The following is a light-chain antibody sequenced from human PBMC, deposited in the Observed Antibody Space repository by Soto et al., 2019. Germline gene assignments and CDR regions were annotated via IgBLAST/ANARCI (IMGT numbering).Light chain of an antibody. Sequence: EIVLTQSPGTLSLSPGERVTLSCRASQSVTSSYLAWYQQKPGQAPRLLIYGASNRATGIPDRFSGSRSGTGFSLTISRLEPEDFAVYYCHQYGDSIRQTFGQGTKLEI. CDR1: QSVTSSY. J-gene: IGKJ2*01. CDR2: GAS. V-gene: IGKV3-20*01. CDR3: HQYGDSIRQT.